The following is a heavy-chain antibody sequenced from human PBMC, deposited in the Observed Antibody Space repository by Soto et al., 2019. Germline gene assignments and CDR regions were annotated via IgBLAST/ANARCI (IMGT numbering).Heavy chain of an antibody. CDR3: ARTSAAGKYYYGMDV. CDR2: IYPGDSDT. J-gene: IGHJ6*02. V-gene: IGHV5-51*01. D-gene: IGHD6-13*01. Sequence: GESLKISCKGSEYRFTSYWIGWVRQMPGKGLEWMGIIYPGDSDTRYSPSFQGQVTISADKSISTAYLQWSSLKASDTAMYYCARTSAAGKYYYGMDVWGQGTTVTVSS. CDR1: EYRFTSYW.